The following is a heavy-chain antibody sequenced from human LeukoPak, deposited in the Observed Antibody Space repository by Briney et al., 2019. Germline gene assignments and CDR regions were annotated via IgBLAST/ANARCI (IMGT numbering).Heavy chain of an antibody. Sequence: SETLSLTCTVSGGSISSYYWSWIRQPAGKGLEWIGRIYTSGCTNYNPSLKSRVTMSVDTSKNQFSLKLSSVTAADTAVYYCARGISSGWYGAFDIWGQGTMVTVSS. D-gene: IGHD6-19*01. J-gene: IGHJ3*02. V-gene: IGHV4-4*07. CDR1: GGSISSYY. CDR3: ARGISSGWYGAFDI. CDR2: IYTSGCT.